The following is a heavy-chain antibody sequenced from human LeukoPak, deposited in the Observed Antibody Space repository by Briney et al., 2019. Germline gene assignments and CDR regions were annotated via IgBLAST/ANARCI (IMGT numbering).Heavy chain of an antibody. J-gene: IGHJ4*02. D-gene: IGHD3-22*01. CDR3: ARGGGTLRNYDSSGYYLSYFDY. V-gene: IGHV3-11*01. CDR2: ISSSGSTI. Sequence: GVLRLSCVASVFTSFDYYMSWICQGPGKGVERVSYISSSGSTIYYSVSVKGRFTISRDNAKNSLYLQMNSLRAEDTAVYYCARGGGTLRNYDSSGYYLSYFDYWGQGTLVTVSS. CDR1: VFTSFDYY.